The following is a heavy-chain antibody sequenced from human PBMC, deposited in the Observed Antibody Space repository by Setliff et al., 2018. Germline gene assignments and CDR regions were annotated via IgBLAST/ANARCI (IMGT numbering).Heavy chain of an antibody. J-gene: IGHJ4*02. Sequence: GASVKVSCKASGYTFTGYYMHWVRQAPGQGLEWMGRITPVFGSADYSQKFKGRLTITTDRSTSTAYMELSRLTSDDTAVYYCAREFLPPQGLHWGQGTLVTVSS. V-gene: IGHV1-2*02. CDR1: GYTFTGYY. CDR2: ITPVFGSA. D-gene: IGHD2-21*01. CDR3: AREFLPPQGLH.